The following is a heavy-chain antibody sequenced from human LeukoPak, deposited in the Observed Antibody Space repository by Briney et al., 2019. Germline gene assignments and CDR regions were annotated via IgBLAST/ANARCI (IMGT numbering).Heavy chain of an antibody. Sequence: GGSLRLSCAASGFTFRSYSMNWVRQAPWKGLEWVSAIDPSSTYIYYADSVKGRFTISRDNAENSLYLQMNSLRVEDTAVYYCARGGASDSSGSSFQYYGMDVWGQGTTVTVSS. V-gene: IGHV3-21*01. J-gene: IGHJ6*02. CDR1: GFTFRSYS. CDR2: IDPSSTYI. CDR3: ARGGASDSSGSSFQYYGMDV. D-gene: IGHD3-22*01.